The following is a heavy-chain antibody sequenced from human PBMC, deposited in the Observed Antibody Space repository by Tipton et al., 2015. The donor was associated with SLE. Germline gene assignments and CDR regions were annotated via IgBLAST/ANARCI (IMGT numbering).Heavy chain of an antibody. CDR1: GFTFSSYG. D-gene: IGHD2-15*01. V-gene: IGHV3-33*01. CDR2: MWYDGSNK. CDR3: ARGSDGYCSGGSCYANGFQD. Sequence: QLVQSGGGVVQPGRSLRLSRAASGFTFSSYGMHWVRQAPGKGLEWVALMWYDGSNKYYADSVKGRFTISRDNSKNTLYLQMNSLRAEDTAVYYCARGSDGYCSGGSCYANGFQDWGQGTLVTVSS. J-gene: IGHJ1*01.